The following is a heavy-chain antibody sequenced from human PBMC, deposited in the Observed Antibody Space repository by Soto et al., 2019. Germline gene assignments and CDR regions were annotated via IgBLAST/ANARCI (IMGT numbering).Heavy chain of an antibody. V-gene: IGHV3-64D*06. CDR1: GFTFSSYA. CDR2: ISINGGST. J-gene: IGHJ4*02. Sequence: GGSLRLSCAASGFTFSSYAMHWVRQAPGKGLEYVSSISINGGSTHYADSVKGRFTTSRDNSRNTQYLQMSSLRADDTAVYYCVKGEFYYDSSAYYPFDSWGQGTLVTVSS. D-gene: IGHD3-22*01. CDR3: VKGEFYYDSSAYYPFDS.